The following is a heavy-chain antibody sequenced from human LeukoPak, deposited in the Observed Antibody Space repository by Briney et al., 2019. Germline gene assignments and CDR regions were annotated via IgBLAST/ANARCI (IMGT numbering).Heavy chain of an antibody. CDR1: GFTFSSYA. CDR3: AKIFRERYCSSTSCYPYYYYYYMDV. J-gene: IGHJ6*03. Sequence: GGSLRLSCAASGFTFSSYAMSWVRQAPGKGLEWVSAISGSGGSTYYADSVKGRFTISRDNSKNTLYLQMNSLRAEDTAVYCCAKIFRERYCSSTSCYPYYYYYYMDVWGKGTTVTVSS. D-gene: IGHD2-2*01. V-gene: IGHV3-23*01. CDR2: ISGSGGST.